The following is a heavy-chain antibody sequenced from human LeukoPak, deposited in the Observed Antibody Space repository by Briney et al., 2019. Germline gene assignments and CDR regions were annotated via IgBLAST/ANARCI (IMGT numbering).Heavy chain of an antibody. Sequence: SETLSLTCAVYGGSFSGYYWSWIRQPPGKGLEWLGEINHSGSTNYNPSLKSRVTISVDTSKNQFSLKLSSVTAADTAVYYCARSKQLVADYWGQGTLVTVSS. CDR1: GGSFSGYY. J-gene: IGHJ4*02. CDR3: ARSKQLVADY. D-gene: IGHD6-13*01. V-gene: IGHV4-34*01. CDR2: INHSGST.